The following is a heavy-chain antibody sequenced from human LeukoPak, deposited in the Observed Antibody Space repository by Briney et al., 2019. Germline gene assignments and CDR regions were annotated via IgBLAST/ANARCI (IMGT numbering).Heavy chain of an antibody. J-gene: IGHJ4*02. Sequence: PGGSLRLSCAASGFTLSSYWMSWVRQAPGKGLEWVANIKYTGTEIYYVGSVKGRFTISRDNAKNSLFLQMNSLRVEDTAVYYCAREGTVTAYNFDFWGQGTLVTVSS. CDR3: AREGTVTAYNFDF. CDR1: GFTLSSYW. D-gene: IGHD4-17*01. V-gene: IGHV3-7*04. CDR2: IKYTGTEI.